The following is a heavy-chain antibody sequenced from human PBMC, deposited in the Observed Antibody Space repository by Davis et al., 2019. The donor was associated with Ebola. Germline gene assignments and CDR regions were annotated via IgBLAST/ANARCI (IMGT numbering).Heavy chain of an antibody. D-gene: IGHD3-22*01. V-gene: IGHV4-39*07. CDR3: ATPVILRSGYCL. CDR1: GGSISSSSYF. CDR2: IYYSGST. J-gene: IGHJ4*02. Sequence: PSETLSLTCTVSGGSISSSSYFWGWIRQPPGKGLEWIGSIYYSGSTFYNPSLKSRVTISVDTSKNQFSLKLSSVTAADTAVYYCATPVILRSGYCLWGQGTLVTVSS.